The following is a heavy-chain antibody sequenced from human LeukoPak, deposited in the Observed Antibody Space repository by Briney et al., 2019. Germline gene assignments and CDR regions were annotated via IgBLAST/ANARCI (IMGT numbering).Heavy chain of an antibody. CDR3: ARDQDYYDSSGNGVFDY. J-gene: IGHJ4*02. V-gene: IGHV3-30-3*01. D-gene: IGHD3-22*01. CDR2: ISYDGSNK. CDR1: GFTFSSYA. Sequence: PGGSLRLSCAASGFTFSSYAMHWVRQAPGKGLEWVAVISYDGSNKYYADSVKGRFTISRDNSKNTLYLQMNSLRAEDTAVYYCARDQDYYDSSGNGVFDYWGQGTLVTVSS.